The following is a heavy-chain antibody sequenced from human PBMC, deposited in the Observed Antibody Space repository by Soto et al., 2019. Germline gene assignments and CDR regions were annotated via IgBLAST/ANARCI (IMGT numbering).Heavy chain of an antibody. CDR3: AKTSSSSRSFDY. V-gene: IGHV4-34*01. Sequence: PSETLSLTCAVYGGSFSGYYWSWIRQPPGKGLEWIGEINHSGSTNYNPSLKSRVTISVDTSKNQFSLKLSSVTAADTAVYYCAKTSSSSRSFDYWGQGTLVTVSS. CDR1: GGSFSGYY. D-gene: IGHD6-6*01. J-gene: IGHJ4*02. CDR2: INHSGST.